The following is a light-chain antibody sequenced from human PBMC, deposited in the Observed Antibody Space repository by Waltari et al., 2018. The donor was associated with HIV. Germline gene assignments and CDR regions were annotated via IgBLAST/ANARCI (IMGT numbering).Light chain of an antibody. J-gene: IGLJ3*02. CDR2: NTN. CDR1: PGAVSSGYF. CDR3: LLYYGGSAV. V-gene: IGLV7-43*01. Sequence: QTVVTQEPSLTVSPGGTVTLTCASSPGAVSSGYFPNWFQQKPGQPPRSLIFNTNNRHSSTPARFSGSLLGGRAALTLSGVQPEDEADYYCLLYYGGSAVFGGGTKLSVL.